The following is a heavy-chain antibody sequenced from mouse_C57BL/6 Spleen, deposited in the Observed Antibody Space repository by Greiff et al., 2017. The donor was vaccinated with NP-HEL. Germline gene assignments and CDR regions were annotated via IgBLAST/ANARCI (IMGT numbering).Heavy chain of an antibody. CDR3: AKMKLLRYYAMDY. V-gene: IGHV2-4*01. J-gene: IGHJ4*01. CDR2: IWSGGST. Sequence: QVQLQQSGPGLVQPSQSLSITCTVSGFSFTSYGVHWVRQPPGKGLEWLGVIWSGGSTDYNAAFISRLSISKDNSKSQVFFKMNSLQADDTAIYYCAKMKLLRYYAMDYWGQGTSVTVSS. D-gene: IGHD2-1*01. CDR1: GFSFTSYG.